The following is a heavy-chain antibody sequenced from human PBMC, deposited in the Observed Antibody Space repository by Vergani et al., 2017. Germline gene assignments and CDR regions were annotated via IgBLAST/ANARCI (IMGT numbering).Heavy chain of an antibody. D-gene: IGHD3-10*01. CDR2: INHSGST. CDR3: AREKYYYGSGSYLYFDY. CDR1: GGSFSGYY. V-gene: IGHV4-34*01. Sequence: QVQLQQWGAGLLKPSETLSLTCAVYGGSFSGYYWSWIRQPPGKGLEWIGEINHSGSTNYNPSLKSRVTISVDTSKNQFSLKLSSVTAADTAVYYCAREKYYYGSGSYLYFDYWGQGTLVTVSS. J-gene: IGHJ4*02.